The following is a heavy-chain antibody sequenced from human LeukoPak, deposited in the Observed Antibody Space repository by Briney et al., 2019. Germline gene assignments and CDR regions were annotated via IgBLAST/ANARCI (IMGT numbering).Heavy chain of an antibody. CDR3: AKAGGLRVYSGWSQSGY. J-gene: IGHJ4*02. Sequence: GGSLRLSCAASGFTFSSYWMHWVRQAPGKGLVWVSRINSDGSSTNYADSVKGRFTISRDNAKNTLYLQMNSLRAEDTAVYYCAKAGGLRVYSGWSQSGYWGQGTLVTVSS. V-gene: IGHV3-74*01. CDR1: GFTFSSYW. D-gene: IGHD6-19*01. CDR2: INSDGSST.